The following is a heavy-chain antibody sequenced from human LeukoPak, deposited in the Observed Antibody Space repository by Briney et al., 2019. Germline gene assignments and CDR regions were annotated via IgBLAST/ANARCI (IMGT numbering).Heavy chain of an antibody. Sequence: GASVKVSCKVSGYTLTELSMHWVRQAPGKGLEWMGGFDPEDGETIYAQKFQGRVAMTEDTSTDTAYMELSSLRSEDTAVYYCATGGGLRWELLRHDAFDIWGQGTMVTVSS. CDR3: ATGGGLRWELLRHDAFDI. CDR2: FDPEDGET. J-gene: IGHJ3*02. D-gene: IGHD1-26*01. CDR1: GYTLTELS. V-gene: IGHV1-24*01.